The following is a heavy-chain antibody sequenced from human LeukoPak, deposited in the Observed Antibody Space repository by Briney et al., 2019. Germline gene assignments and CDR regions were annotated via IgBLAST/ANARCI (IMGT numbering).Heavy chain of an antibody. J-gene: IGHJ4*02. Sequence: SETLSLTCTVSGGSISSYYWSWIRQPPGKGLEWIGYIYYSGSTNYNPSLKSRVTISVDTSKNQFSLKLSSVTAADTAVYYCARTVVVPAQFDYWGQGTLVTVSS. V-gene: IGHV4-59*08. CDR2: IYYSGST. CDR3: ARTVVVPAQFDY. D-gene: IGHD2-2*01. CDR1: GGSISSYY.